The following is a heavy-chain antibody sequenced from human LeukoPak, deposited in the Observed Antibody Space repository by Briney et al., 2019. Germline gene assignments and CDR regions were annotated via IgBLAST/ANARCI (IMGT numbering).Heavy chain of an antibody. D-gene: IGHD6-6*01. CDR2: LSGSGTHT. J-gene: IGHJ3*01. Sequence: GESLRLSCAACGFLFKNYAMVWVRQPPGEGLEGFSVLSGSGTHTYDAASVKGRFTISRDNSNNTLYLQMNRLRAEDTAVYYCAKRAAYSRSSLVLPFDAFDLWGQGTMVTVSS. CDR3: AKRAAYSRSSLVLPFDAFDL. V-gene: IGHV3-23*01. CDR1: GFLFKNYA.